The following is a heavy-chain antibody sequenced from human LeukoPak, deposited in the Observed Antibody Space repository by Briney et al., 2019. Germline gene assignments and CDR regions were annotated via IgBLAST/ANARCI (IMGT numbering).Heavy chain of an antibody. V-gene: IGHV3-74*01. CDR2: ISIDGGDT. J-gene: IGHJ4*02. CDR1: GFRFSSNW. Sequence: PGGSLRLSCAASGFRFSSNWMHWVRQAPGKGLVWVSRISIDGGDTVYADSVKGRFTVSRDNAKDTLYLQMNSLRVEDTAVYYCARGPYYAAGSFDYWGQGTLVTVSS. D-gene: IGHD3-10*01. CDR3: ARGPYYAAGSFDY.